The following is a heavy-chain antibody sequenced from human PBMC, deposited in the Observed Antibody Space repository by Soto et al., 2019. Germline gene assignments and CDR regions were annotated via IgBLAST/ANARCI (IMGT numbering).Heavy chain of an antibody. D-gene: IGHD3-22*01. CDR3: AKGRGTMIVVVKGDYFDY. V-gene: IGHV3-9*03. CDR1: GFTFDDYA. Sequence: PGGSLRLSCAASGFTFDDYAMHWVRQAPGKGLEWVSGISWNSGSIGYADSVKGRFTISRDNAKNSLYLQMNSLRAEDMALYYCAKGRGTMIVVVKGDYFDYWGQGTLVTVSS. CDR2: ISWNSGSI. J-gene: IGHJ4*02.